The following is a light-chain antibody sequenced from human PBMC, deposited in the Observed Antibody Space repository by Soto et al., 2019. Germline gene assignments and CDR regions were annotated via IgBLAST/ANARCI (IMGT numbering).Light chain of an antibody. CDR2: AAS. CDR1: QSISTY. J-gene: IGKJ2*01. CDR3: QQSSSGPFT. Sequence: DIQMTQSPSSLSASVGDRVTITCRTSQSISTYLHWYQQKPGKAPNLLIYAASSLQSGVLSRFTGSGSGTDFTLTISSLQPEDYATYFCQQSSSGPFTFGQGTKLEIK. V-gene: IGKV1-39*01.